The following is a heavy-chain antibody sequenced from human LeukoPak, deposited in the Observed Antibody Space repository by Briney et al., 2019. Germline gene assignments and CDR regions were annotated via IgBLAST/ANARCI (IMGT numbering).Heavy chain of an antibody. Sequence: PGGSLRLSCAASGFTFSSYAMHWVRQAPGKGLEWVAVISYDGSNKYYADSVKGRFTISRDNSKNTLYLQMNSLRAEDTAVYYCARDLGAFGELVDYWGQGTLVTVSS. CDR3: ARDLGAFGELVDY. V-gene: IGHV3-30-3*01. D-gene: IGHD3-10*01. CDR1: GFTFSSYA. J-gene: IGHJ4*02. CDR2: ISYDGSNK.